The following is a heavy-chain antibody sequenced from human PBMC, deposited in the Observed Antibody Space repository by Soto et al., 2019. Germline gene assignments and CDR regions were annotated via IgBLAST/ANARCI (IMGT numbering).Heavy chain of an antibody. J-gene: IGHJ4*01. CDR3: TTDSYITSIIVRFDY. V-gene: IGHV3-15*07. Sequence: GGSLRLSCTASGFTFSNAWINWVRQTPGKGLEWVGRVKSKTDGGTTDFAAPVKGRFAISRDDSKNMVYLEMNSLKTEDTAIYYCTTDSYITSIIVRFDYWGHGTLVTVSS. CDR2: VKSKTDGGTT. CDR1: GFTFSNAW. D-gene: IGHD3-22*01.